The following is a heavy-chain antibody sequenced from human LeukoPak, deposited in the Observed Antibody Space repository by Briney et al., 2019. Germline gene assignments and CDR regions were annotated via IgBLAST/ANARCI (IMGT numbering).Heavy chain of an antibody. CDR3: ARGFYYDRSVNGYWTLDI. Sequence: PGRSLRLSCAASGFSFTYYAMHWVRRAPGTGLEWVAIISYDGSSRFYADSVKGRFTISRDNAKNTLYLQMNSLRADDTAVYYCARGFYYDRSVNGYWTLDIWGQGTMVTVSS. V-gene: IGHV3-30-3*01. J-gene: IGHJ3*02. D-gene: IGHD3-22*01. CDR1: GFSFTYYA. CDR2: ISYDGSSR.